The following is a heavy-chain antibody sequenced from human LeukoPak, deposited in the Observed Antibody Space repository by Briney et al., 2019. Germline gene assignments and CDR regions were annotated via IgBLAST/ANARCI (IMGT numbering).Heavy chain of an antibody. CDR1: GYTFTSYG. J-gene: IGHJ4*02. Sequence: AASVKVSCKASGYTFTSYGISWVRQAPGQGLEWMGWISAYNGNTNYAQKLQGRVTMTTDTSTSTAYMELRSLRSDDTAVYYCARLPYSGSYWGGHYWGQGTLVTVSS. D-gene: IGHD1-26*01. V-gene: IGHV1-18*01. CDR2: ISAYNGNT. CDR3: ARLPYSGSYWGGHY.